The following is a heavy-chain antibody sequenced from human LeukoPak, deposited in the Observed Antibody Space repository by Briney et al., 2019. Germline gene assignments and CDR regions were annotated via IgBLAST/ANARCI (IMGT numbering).Heavy chain of an antibody. CDR1: GGSISSGGYY. CDR3: ARSSKVVPAAIWFDP. J-gene: IGHJ5*02. V-gene: IGHV4-31*03. Sequence: PSETLSLTCTVSGGSISSGGYYWSWIRQHPGTGLEWIGYIYYSGSTYYNPSLKSRVTISVDTSKNQFSLKLSSVTAADTAVYYCARSSKVVPAAIWFDPWGQGTLVTVSS. CDR2: IYYSGST. D-gene: IGHD2-2*01.